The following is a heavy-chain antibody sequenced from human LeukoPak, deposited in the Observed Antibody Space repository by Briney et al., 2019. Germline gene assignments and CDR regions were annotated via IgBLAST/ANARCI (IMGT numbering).Heavy chain of an antibody. Sequence: GRSLRLSCAASGFTFSSYGMHWVRQAPGKGLEWVAVIWYDGSNKYYADSVKGRFTISRDNSKNTLYLQMNSLRAEDTAVYYCARDGLGVSYYHGMDVWGQGTTVTVSS. D-gene: IGHD3/OR15-3a*01. J-gene: IGHJ6*02. CDR1: GFTFSSYG. CDR2: IWYDGSNK. V-gene: IGHV3-33*01. CDR3: ARDGLGVSYYHGMDV.